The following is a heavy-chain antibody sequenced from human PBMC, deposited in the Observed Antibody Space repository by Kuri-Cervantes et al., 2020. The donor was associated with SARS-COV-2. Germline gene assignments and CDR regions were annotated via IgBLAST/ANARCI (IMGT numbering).Heavy chain of an antibody. Sequence: GSLRLSCAASGFTFDDYGMSWVRQAPGKGLEWIGEINHSGSTNYNPSLKSRVTISVDRSKNQFSLKLSSVTAADTAVYYCARGRGLRWPHSFDYWGQGTLVTVSS. CDR1: GFTFDDYG. CDR3: ARGRGLRWPHSFDY. D-gene: IGHD4-23*01. V-gene: IGHV4-34*01. J-gene: IGHJ4*02. CDR2: INHSGST.